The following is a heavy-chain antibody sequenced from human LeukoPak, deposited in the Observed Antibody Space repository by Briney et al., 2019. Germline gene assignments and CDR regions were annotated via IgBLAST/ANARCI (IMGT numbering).Heavy chain of an antibody. CDR3: AKDRVAIRYCSSTSCYTPFDY. CDR1: GFTFSSYA. V-gene: IGHV3-23*01. CDR2: ISGSGGST. D-gene: IGHD2-2*02. Sequence: GGSLRLSCAASGFTFSSYAMSWVRQAPGKGLEWVSAISGSGGSTYYADSVKGRFTISRDNSKNTLYLQMNSLRAEDTAVYYCAKDRVAIRYCSSTSCYTPFDYWGQGTLVTVSS. J-gene: IGHJ4*02.